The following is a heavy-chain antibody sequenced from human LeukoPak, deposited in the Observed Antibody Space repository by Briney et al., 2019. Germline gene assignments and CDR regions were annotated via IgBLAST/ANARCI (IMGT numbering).Heavy chain of an antibody. V-gene: IGHV3-21*04. CDR3: AKGEQLVDDAFDI. J-gene: IGHJ3*02. CDR2: ISSSSSYI. D-gene: IGHD6-13*01. CDR1: GFTFSSYS. Sequence: GGSLRLSCAASGFTFSSYSMNWVRQAPGKGLEWVSSISSSSSYIYYADSVKGRFTISRDNAKNSLYLQMNSLRAEDTALYYCAKGEQLVDDAFDIWGQGTMVTVSS.